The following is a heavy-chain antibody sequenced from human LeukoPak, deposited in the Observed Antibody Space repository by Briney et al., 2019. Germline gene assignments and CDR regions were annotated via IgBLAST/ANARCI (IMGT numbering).Heavy chain of an antibody. V-gene: IGHV4-61*08. J-gene: IGHJ4*02. CDR1: GGSISSGGYS. CDR2: IYDGGST. CDR3: ARMWSNAGRWYYFDY. Sequence: PSETLSLTCAVSGGSISSGGYSWSWIRQPPGKGLEWIGYIYDGGSTNYNPSLKNRVTISVDTSKSQFSLRLTSVTAADTAVYYCARMWSNAGRWYYFDYWGQGTLVTVSS. D-gene: IGHD6-13*01.